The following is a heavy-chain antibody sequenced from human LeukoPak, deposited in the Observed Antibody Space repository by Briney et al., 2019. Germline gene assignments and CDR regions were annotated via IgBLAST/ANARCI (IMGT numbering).Heavy chain of an antibody. Sequence: SETLSLTCAVYGGSFSGYYWSWIRQPPGKGLEWIGEINHSGSTNYNPSLKSRVTISVDTSKNQFSLKLSSVTAADTAVYYCASQDIRYYFDYWGQGTLVTVSS. CDR2: INHSGST. V-gene: IGHV4-34*01. CDR3: ASQDIRYYFDY. J-gene: IGHJ4*02. CDR1: GGSFSGYY. D-gene: IGHD2-15*01.